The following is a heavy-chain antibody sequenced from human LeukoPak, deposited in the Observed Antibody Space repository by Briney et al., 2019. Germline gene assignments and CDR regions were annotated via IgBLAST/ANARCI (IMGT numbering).Heavy chain of an antibody. Sequence: GGSLRLSCAASGFTVSSNYMSWVRQAPGKGLEWVSIIYSGGSTFYADSVKGRFTISRDNAKKSLYLQMNSLRAEDTAVYYCARGKITMIVGPFDYWGQGTLVTVSS. CDR2: IYSGGST. CDR3: ARGKITMIVGPFDY. J-gene: IGHJ4*02. CDR1: GFTVSSNY. V-gene: IGHV3-53*01. D-gene: IGHD3-22*01.